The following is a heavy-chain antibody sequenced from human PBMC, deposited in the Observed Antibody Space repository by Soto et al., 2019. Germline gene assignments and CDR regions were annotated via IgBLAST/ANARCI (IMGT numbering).Heavy chain of an antibody. CDR1: GGSIISSGCY. CDR2: IYYSGST. Sequence: SETLSLTCTVSGGSIISSGCYWGWIRQPPGKGLEWIGSIYYSGSTYYNPSLKSRVTISVDTSKNQFSLKLSSVTAADTAVYYCARRESYDILTGYYHFDYWGQGTLLTVSS. V-gene: IGHV4-39*01. D-gene: IGHD3-9*01. CDR3: ARRESYDILTGYYHFDY. J-gene: IGHJ4*02.